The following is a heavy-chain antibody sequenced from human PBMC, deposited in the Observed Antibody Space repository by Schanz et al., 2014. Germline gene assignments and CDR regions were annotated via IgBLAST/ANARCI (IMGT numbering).Heavy chain of an antibody. CDR1: GGSMDTHY. CDR3: ARRVVPATMGLYFDL. D-gene: IGHD2-21*01. Sequence: QVQLQESGPGLVKPSETLSLMCTVSGGSMDTHYWGWIRQPPGKGLEWIAFIYSSGIANYNPSLGGRSPITGDTSKNQFSLSLTSVTAADTATYYCARRVVPATMGLYFDLWGQGTLVTVSS. J-gene: IGHJ4*02. CDR2: IYSSGIA. V-gene: IGHV4-59*08.